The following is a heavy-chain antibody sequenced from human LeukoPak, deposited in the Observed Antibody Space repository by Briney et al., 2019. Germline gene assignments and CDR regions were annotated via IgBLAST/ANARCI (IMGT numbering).Heavy chain of an antibody. CDR2: IYPSDSDT. V-gene: IGHV5-51*01. CDR1: GYSFTNYW. CDR3: ARGELGILSYFDS. J-gene: IGHJ4*02. Sequence: GESLKISCKGSGYSFTNYWIGWVRQMPGKGLEWLGIIYPSDSDTTYSPSFQGQVTISVDKSISTAYLQWSSLKASDTAMYYCARGELGILSYFDSWGQGPRVTVSS. D-gene: IGHD7-27*01.